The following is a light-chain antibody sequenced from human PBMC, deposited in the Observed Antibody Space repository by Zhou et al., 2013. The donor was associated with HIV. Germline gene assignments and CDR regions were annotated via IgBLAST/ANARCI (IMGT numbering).Light chain of an antibody. CDR1: QDIRSN. J-gene: IGKJ2*01. CDR2: RAS. Sequence: EVLMTQSPATLSVSPGGRATLFCRASQDIRSNLAWYQQKPGQAPRLLIYRASFRATGVPDRFSGSGSGTVFTLTISDMQSEDYAIYSCQQYDNWPPMYTFGQGTKVEIK. CDR3: QQYDNWPPMYT. V-gene: IGKV3-15*01.